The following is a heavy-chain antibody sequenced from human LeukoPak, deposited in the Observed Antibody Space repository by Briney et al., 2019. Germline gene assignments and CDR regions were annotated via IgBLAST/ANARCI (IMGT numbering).Heavy chain of an antibody. V-gene: IGHV4-34*01. CDR1: SGSFSGYF. CDR3: ARKTVSTGVDY. J-gene: IGHJ4*02. D-gene: IGHD5/OR15-5a*01. Sequence: SQTLSLTCAVYSGSFSGYFWSWIRQPPGKGLEYIGEINHSGNTGYNPSLKSRLTISVDTSKNQFSLNLYSVTAADTAVYYCARKTVSTGVDYWGQGTLVTVSA. CDR2: INHSGNT.